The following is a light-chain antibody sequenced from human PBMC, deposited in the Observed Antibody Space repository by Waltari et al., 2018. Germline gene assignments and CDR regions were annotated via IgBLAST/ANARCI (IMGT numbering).Light chain of an antibody. J-gene: IGLJ1*01. V-gene: IGLV2-11*01. CDR1: SSDVGGYNY. CDR2: DVS. CDR3: CSYAGSYTDV. Sequence: QSALTQPRSVSGSPGQSVTISCTGTSSDVGGYNYVSWYQQTPGKAPKLMIYDVSKRPSGVPDRFSGSKSGNTASLTISGLQAEDEADYYCCSYAGSYTDVFGTGTKVTVL.